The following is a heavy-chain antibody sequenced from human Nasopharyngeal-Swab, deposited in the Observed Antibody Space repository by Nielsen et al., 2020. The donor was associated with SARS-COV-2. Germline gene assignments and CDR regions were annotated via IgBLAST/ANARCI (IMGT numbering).Heavy chain of an antibody. CDR2: ISAYNGNT. D-gene: IGHD5-18*01. CDR3: ARDGVGSGYSSDPPFDY. CDR1: GYTFTSYG. Sequence: ASVKVSCKASGYTFTSYGISWVRQAPGQGLEWMGWISAYNGNTNYAQKLRGRVTMTTDTSTSTAYMELRSLRSDDTAVYYCARDGVGSGYSSDPPFDYWGQGTLVTVSS. J-gene: IGHJ4*02. V-gene: IGHV1-18*01.